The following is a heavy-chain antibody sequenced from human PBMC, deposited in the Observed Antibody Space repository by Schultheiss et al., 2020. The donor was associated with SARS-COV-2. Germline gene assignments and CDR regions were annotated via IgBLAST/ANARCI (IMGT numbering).Heavy chain of an antibody. J-gene: IGHJ6*03. CDR3: ARGGQGQLVRWRGYYYMDV. CDR2: INHSGST. Sequence: SQTLSLTCAVYGGSFSGYYWSWIRQPPGKGLEWIGEINHSGSTNYNQSLKSRVTISVDTSKNQFSLKLSSVTAADTAVYYCARGGQGQLVRWRGYYYMDVWGKGTTVTVSS. CDR1: GGSFSGYY. D-gene: IGHD6-6*01. V-gene: IGHV4-34*01.